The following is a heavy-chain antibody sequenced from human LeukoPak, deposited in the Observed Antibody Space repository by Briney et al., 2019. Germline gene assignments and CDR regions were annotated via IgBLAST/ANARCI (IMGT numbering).Heavy chain of an antibody. CDR2: IYGRGETT. CDR3: AKTAMIKVIINTYPKGLNY. V-gene: IGHV3-23*01. Sequence: PGGPLRLSCAASGFTFSSNAMNWVRQAPGKGLEWVAAIYGRGETTYYADLVKGRFTISRDNSKNTLYLQMNSLRAEDTAVYYCAKTAMIKVIINTYPKGLNYWGQGTLVTVSS. D-gene: IGHD3-10*01. CDR1: GFTFSSNA. J-gene: IGHJ4*02.